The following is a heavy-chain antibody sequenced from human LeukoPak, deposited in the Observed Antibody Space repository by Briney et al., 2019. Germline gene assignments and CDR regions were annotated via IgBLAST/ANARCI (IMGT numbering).Heavy chain of an antibody. CDR1: GFTFSNYA. D-gene: IGHD2/OR15-2a*01. CDR3: VRGYSFGPYGMDV. J-gene: IGHJ6*02. CDR2: ISSSGGRP. Sequence: GGSLRLSCAASGFTFSNYAMSWVRQAPGKGLEWVSGISSSGGRPFSTPPVKGRFTISRDNSKHPLYLQMSSLRAEDTAVYFCVRGYSFGPYGMDVWGQGPTVTVSS. V-gene: IGHV3-23*01.